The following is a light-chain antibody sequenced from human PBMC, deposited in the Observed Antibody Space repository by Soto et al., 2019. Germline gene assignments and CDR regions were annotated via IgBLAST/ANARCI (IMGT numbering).Light chain of an antibody. CDR2: GAS. J-gene: IGKJ4*01. V-gene: IGKV3-15*01. CDR1: QSVGSA. Sequence: EIVMTQSPATLSVSPGETATLSCRASQSVGSAVAWYQHKPGQAPRLLIVGASIRATGVPGRCSGGGSGTEFTLTISSLQSEDFAVYYCQQYTNWPPLTFGGGTTVEIK. CDR3: QQYTNWPPLT.